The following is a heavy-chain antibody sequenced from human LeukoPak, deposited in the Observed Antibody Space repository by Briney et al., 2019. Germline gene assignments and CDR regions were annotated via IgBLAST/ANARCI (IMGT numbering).Heavy chain of an antibody. Sequence: GGSLRLSCAASGFAFSSYSMNWVRQAPGKGLEWVSSISTSSSYIYYADPVKGRFTISRDNAKNALYLQMHSLRAEDTAVYYCARAAGGYNYGPFDYWGQGTLVTVSS. D-gene: IGHD5-18*01. CDR3: ARAAGGYNYGPFDY. CDR2: ISTSSSYI. CDR1: GFAFSSYS. V-gene: IGHV3-21*01. J-gene: IGHJ4*02.